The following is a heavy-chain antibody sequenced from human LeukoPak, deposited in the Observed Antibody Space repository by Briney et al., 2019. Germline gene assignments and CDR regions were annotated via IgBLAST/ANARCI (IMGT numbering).Heavy chain of an antibody. CDR2: INHSGST. V-gene: IGHV4-34*01. J-gene: IGHJ4*02. D-gene: IGHD6-13*01. Sequence: KPSETLSLTCAVYGGSFSGYYWSWILQPPGKGLEWIGEINHSGSTNYNPSLKSRVTISVDTSKNQFSLKLSSVTAADTAVYYCASLPRGSSSWYSRYFDYWGQGTLVTVSS. CDR3: ASLPRGSSSWYSRYFDY. CDR1: GGSFSGYY.